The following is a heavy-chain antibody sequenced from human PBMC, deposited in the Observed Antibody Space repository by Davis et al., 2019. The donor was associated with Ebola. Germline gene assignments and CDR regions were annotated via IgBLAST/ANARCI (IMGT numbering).Heavy chain of an antibody. D-gene: IGHD2-15*01. CDR1: GYTFTGYY. V-gene: IGHV1-2*02. CDR2: INPNSGGT. Sequence: ASVKVSCKASGYTFTGYYMHWVRQAPGQGLEWMGWINPNSGGTNYAQKFQGRATMTRDTSISTAYMELSRLRSDDTAVYYCARDSCSGGSCYSLGYYMDVWGKGTTVTVSS. CDR3: ARDSCSGGSCYSLGYYMDV. J-gene: IGHJ6*03.